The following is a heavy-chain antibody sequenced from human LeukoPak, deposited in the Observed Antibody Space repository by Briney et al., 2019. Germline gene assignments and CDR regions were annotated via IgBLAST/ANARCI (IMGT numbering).Heavy chain of an antibody. V-gene: IGHV3-64*01. CDR1: GFTFSSYA. Sequence: PGGSLRLSCAASGFTFSSYAMHWVRQAPGKGLEYVSAISSNGGSTYYANSVKGRFTISRDNSKNTLCLQMGSLRAEDMAVYYCARSLHSSSSHFDYWGQGTLVTVSS. CDR2: ISSNGGST. J-gene: IGHJ4*02. CDR3: ARSLHSSSSHFDY. D-gene: IGHD6-6*01.